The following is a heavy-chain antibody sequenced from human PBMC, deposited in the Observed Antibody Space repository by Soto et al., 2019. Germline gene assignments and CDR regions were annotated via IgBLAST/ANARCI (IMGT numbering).Heavy chain of an antibody. Sequence: ASVKVSCKASGYTFTSYDITWLRQATGQGLEWMGWMNPNSGNTGYAQKFQGRVTMTRNTSISTAYMELSSLRTEDTVVYYCARASLRGVIGYWGQGTLVTVSS. CDR3: ARASLRGVIGY. J-gene: IGHJ4*02. D-gene: IGHD3-10*01. CDR1: GYTFTSYD. V-gene: IGHV1-8*01. CDR2: MNPNSGNT.